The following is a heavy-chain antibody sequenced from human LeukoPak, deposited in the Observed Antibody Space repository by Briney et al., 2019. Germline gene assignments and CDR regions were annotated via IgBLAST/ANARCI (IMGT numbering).Heavy chain of an antibody. J-gene: IGHJ4*02. D-gene: IGHD5-24*01. Sequence: SETLSLTCAVSGYSISSGFYWGWIRRPPGKGLEWIGSISHSGSPYYNPSPKSRVIISVDTSENQFSLRLSSVTAADTAVYYCARHWGYSEFDYWGQGTLVTVSS. CDR2: ISHSGSP. V-gene: IGHV4-38-2*01. CDR1: GYSISSGFY. CDR3: ARHWGYSEFDY.